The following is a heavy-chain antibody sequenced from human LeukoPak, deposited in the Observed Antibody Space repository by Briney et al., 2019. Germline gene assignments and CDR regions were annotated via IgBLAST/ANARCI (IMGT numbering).Heavy chain of an antibody. D-gene: IGHD3/OR15-3a*01. V-gene: IGHV3-7*01. Sequence: GSLRLSCAASGFTFSSYWMSWVRQAPGKGLEWVANIKQDGSEKYYVDSVKGRFAISRDNVKNSLYLQMNSLRAEDMAVYYCAREGLGYDYWGQGTVVTVSS. J-gene: IGHJ4*02. CDR1: GFTFSSYW. CDR2: IKQDGSEK. CDR3: AREGLGYDY.